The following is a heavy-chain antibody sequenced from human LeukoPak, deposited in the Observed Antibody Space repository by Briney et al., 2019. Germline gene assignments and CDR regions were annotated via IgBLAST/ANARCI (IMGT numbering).Heavy chain of an antibody. CDR3: ARFAGGADIARGGMDV. CDR2: IYPGDSDT. Sequence: GESLKISCKGSGYSFTNYWIGWVRQMPGKGLEWMGIIYPGDSDTRYRPSFQGQVTISADKFISTAYLQWSSLKASDTAMYYCARFAGGADIARGGMDVWGQGTTVTVSS. CDR1: GYSFTNYW. D-gene: IGHD2-15*01. V-gene: IGHV5-51*01. J-gene: IGHJ6*02.